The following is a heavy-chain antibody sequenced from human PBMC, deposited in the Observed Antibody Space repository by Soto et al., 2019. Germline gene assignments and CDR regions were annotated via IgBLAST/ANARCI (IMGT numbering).Heavy chain of an antibody. CDR3: ARDLVLTGYSEYYYYGMDV. D-gene: IGHD3-9*01. CDR1: GFTVSNNY. J-gene: IGHJ6*02. Sequence: PGGSLRLSLAASGFTVSNNYMSWVSQAPGKGLEWVSVVYSGGSTYYADSVKGRFTISRDNSKNTVYLQMDSLRAEDTAVYYCARDLVLTGYSEYYYYGMDVWCQGTTVTVSS. CDR2: VYSGGST. V-gene: IGHV3-53*01.